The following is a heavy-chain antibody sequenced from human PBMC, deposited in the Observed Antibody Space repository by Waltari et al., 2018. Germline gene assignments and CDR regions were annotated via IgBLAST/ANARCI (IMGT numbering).Heavy chain of an antibody. CDR1: GFTSSSYW. J-gene: IGHJ3*01. CDR3: ARGHWGGTAFDV. CDR2: IHQDGSEK. Sequence: EVQVVESGGGLVQPGGSLRLSCAVSGFTSSSYWMSWVRRAPGKGLEWVAHIHQDGSEKYYVDSVKGRFTISRDNAKNSVHLQMNSLRAEDTAVYYCARGHWGGTAFDVWGPGTMVTVSS. D-gene: IGHD7-27*01. V-gene: IGHV3-7*01.